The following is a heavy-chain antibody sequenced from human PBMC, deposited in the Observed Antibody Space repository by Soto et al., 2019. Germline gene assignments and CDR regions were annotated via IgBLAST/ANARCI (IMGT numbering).Heavy chain of an antibody. CDR1: GGSISSYY. V-gene: IGHV4-4*07. D-gene: IGHD3-10*01. J-gene: IGHJ6*02. CDR3: ARDRVRGVIKVHYYGMDV. CDR2: IYTSGST. Sequence: SETLSLTCTVSGGSISSYYWSWIRQPAGKGLEWIGRIYTSGSTNYNPSLKSRFTMSVDTSKDQFSLKLSSVTAADTAVYYCARDRVRGVIKVHYYGMDVWGQGTTVTVSS.